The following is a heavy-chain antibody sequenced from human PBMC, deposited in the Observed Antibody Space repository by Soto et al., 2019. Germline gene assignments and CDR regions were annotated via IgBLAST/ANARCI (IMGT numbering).Heavy chain of an antibody. D-gene: IGHD1-26*01. CDR1: GGTFSSYA. V-gene: IGHV1-24*01. Sequence: GASVKVSCKASGGTFSSYAISWVRQAPGKGLEWMGGFDPEDGETIYAQKFQGRVTMTEDTSTDTAYMELSSLRSEDTAVYYCATVGSSYAFDIWGQGTMVTVSS. CDR3: ATVGSSYAFDI. CDR2: FDPEDGET. J-gene: IGHJ3*02.